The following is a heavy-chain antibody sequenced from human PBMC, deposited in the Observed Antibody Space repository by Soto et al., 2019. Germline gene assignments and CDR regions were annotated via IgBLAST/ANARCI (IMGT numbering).Heavy chain of an antibody. D-gene: IGHD6-6*01. CDR2: ISSSSSYT. Sequence: GGSLRLSCAASGFTFSDYYMSWIRQAPGKGLEWVSYISSSSSYTNYADSVKGRFTISRDNAKNSLYLQMNSLRAEDPAVYYCAXAHSSSSVLGWFDPWGQGTLVTVSS. V-gene: IGHV3-11*06. CDR3: AXAHSSSSVLGWFDP. J-gene: IGHJ5*02. CDR1: GFTFSDYY.